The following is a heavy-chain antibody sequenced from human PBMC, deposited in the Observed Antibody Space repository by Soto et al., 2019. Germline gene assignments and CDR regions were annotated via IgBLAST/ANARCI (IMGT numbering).Heavy chain of an antibody. CDR1: GFTFSNYA. CDR3: AKATMTLVVIRLDS. J-gene: IGHJ4*02. V-gene: IGHV3-23*01. D-gene: IGHD3-22*01. CDR2: ISGRGGST. Sequence: GGSLRLSCAASGFTFSNYAMNWVRQAPGKGLEWVSTISGRGGSTYYADAVKGRFTISRDNSKNILYLQMNSLRAEDTAVYYCAKATMTLVVIRLDSWGQGTLVTVSS.